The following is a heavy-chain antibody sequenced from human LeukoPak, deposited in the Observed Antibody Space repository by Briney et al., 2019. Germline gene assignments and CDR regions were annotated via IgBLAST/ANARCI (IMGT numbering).Heavy chain of an antibody. CDR2: ISNRDNFI. CDR3: ARDDWGRFDY. Sequence: PGGSLRLSCAASGFAFNNYGMNWVRQAPGKGLEWVSYISNRDNFIYYADSVKGRFTISRDNAKNSLFLQMNSLRAEDTAVYYCARDDWGRFDYWGQGTLVTVSS. D-gene: IGHD2-21*01. V-gene: IGHV3-21*05. CDR1: GFAFNNYG. J-gene: IGHJ4*02.